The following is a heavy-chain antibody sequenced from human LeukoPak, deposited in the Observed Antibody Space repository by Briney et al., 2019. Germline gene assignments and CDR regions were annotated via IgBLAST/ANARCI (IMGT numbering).Heavy chain of an antibody. CDR3: GGGPHGY. CDR2: IYTSGST. V-gene: IGHV4-61*02. Sequence: SQTLSLTCTVSGGAISSGSYHWSWIRQPAGKGLEWIGRIYTSGSTNYNPSLKSRVTISVDTSKNQFSLKLSSVTAADTAVYYCGGGPHGYWGQGTLVTVSS. CDR1: GGAISSGSYH. J-gene: IGHJ4*02.